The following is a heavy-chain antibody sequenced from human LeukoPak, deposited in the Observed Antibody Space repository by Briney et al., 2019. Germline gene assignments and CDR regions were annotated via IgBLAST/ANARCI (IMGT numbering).Heavy chain of an antibody. CDR1: GFTFSSYA. J-gene: IGHJ4*02. V-gene: IGHV3-23*01. D-gene: IGHD3-10*01. CDR3: AKDNTYYYGSGSYFSDY. Sequence: GGCLRLSCAASGFTFSSYAMSWVRQAPGKGLEWVSAISGSGGSTYYADSVKGRFTISRDNSKNTLYLQMNSLRAEDTAVYYCAKDNTYYYGSGSYFSDYWGQGTLVTVSS. CDR2: ISGSGGST.